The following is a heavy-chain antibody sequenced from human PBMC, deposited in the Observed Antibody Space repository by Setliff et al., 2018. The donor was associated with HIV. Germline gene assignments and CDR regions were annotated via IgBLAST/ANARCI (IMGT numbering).Heavy chain of an antibody. V-gene: IGHV3-33*01. Sequence: GGSLRLSCAASGFTFSSYGIHWVRQAPGKGLEWVALIWYDGSNKYYAGSVKGRFTISRDNSKNTLYLQMSSLRADDTAVYYCKADSSGYPWGQGTLVTVSS. CDR2: IWYDGSNK. D-gene: IGHD3-22*01. CDR3: KADSSGYP. CDR1: GFTFSSYG. J-gene: IGHJ5*02.